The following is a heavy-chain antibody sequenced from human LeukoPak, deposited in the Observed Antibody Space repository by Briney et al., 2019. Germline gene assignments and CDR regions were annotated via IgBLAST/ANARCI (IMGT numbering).Heavy chain of an antibody. CDR1: GFTFSSYW. CDR3: ARAWGDYGAPAFDI. CDR2: INTDGSST. Sequence: GGSLRLSCAASGFTFSSYWMHWVRQAPGKGLVWVSRINTDGSSTSYADSVKGRFTISRDNAKNTLYLQMNSLRAEDTAVYYCARAWGDYGAPAFDIWGQGTMVTVSS. J-gene: IGHJ3*02. D-gene: IGHD4-17*01. V-gene: IGHV3-74*01.